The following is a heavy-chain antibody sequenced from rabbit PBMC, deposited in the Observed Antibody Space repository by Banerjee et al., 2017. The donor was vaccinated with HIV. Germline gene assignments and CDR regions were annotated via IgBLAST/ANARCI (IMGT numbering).Heavy chain of an antibody. CDR3: AKNRAEAFAGYGYARYGMDL. V-gene: IGHV1S45*01. CDR1: GFSFSSNW. CDR2: IYAGRSDTT. J-gene: IGHJ6*01. Sequence: LEESGGGLVKPGGTLTLTCTVSGFSFSSNWICWVRQAPGKGLELIACIYAGRSDTTYYADWAMGRFTISKTSSTTVTLRMRSLTAADTATYFCAKNRAEAFAGYGYARYGMDLWGPGTLVTV. D-gene: IGHD6-1*01.